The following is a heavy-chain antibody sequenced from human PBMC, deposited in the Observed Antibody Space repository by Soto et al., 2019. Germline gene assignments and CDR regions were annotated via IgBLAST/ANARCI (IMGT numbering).Heavy chain of an antibody. CDR1: GGSFSRYS. CDR3: AKDGRGYSYEY. Sequence: SVKLSCEACGGSFSRYSITWVRQAPEHGLEWIGRIIPIFGIPTYAQKFQGRVTITADESTSTAYMELSSLRSEDTAVYYCAKDGRGYSYEYWGQGTLLTVSS. D-gene: IGHD5-18*01. CDR2: IIPIFGIP. V-gene: IGHV1-69*13. J-gene: IGHJ4*02.